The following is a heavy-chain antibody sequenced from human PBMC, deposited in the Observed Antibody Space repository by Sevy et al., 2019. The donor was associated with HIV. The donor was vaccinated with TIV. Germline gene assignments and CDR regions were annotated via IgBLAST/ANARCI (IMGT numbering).Heavy chain of an antibody. D-gene: IGHD6-19*01. Sequence: SETLSLTCAVSGYSISSGFYWGWIRQPPGKGLEWIVLMYHSGSTYYNSSLQSRVTISADTSKNQFSLELTSVTAADTAVYYCARLGIAVAGYFDYWGQGTLVTVSS. CDR1: GYSISSGFY. V-gene: IGHV4-38-2*01. CDR3: ARLGIAVAGYFDY. CDR2: MYHSGST. J-gene: IGHJ4*02.